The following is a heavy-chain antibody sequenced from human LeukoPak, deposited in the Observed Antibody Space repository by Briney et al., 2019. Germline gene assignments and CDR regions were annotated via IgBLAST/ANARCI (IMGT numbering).Heavy chain of an antibody. CDR3: ARAEYYYDSSGYYGYYFDY. V-gene: IGHV6-1*01. D-gene: IGHD3-22*01. CDR2: TYYRSKWYN. Sequence: SQTPSLTCAISGDSVSSNSAAWNWIRQSPSRGLEWLGRTYYRSKWYNDSAVSVKSRITINPDTSKNQFSLQLNSVTPEDTAVYYCARAEYYYDSSGYYGYYFDYWGQGTLVTVSS. J-gene: IGHJ4*02. CDR1: GDSVSSNSAA.